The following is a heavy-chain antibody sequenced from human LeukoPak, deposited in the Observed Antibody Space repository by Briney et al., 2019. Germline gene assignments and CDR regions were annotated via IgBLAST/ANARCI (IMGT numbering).Heavy chain of an antibody. J-gene: IGHJ4*02. CDR2: INPNSGGT. D-gene: IGHD3-22*01. CDR1: GYTFTGYY. CDR3: ARSDDYDSSGYYYFDY. Sequence: ASVKVPCKASGYTFTGYYMHWVRQAPGQGLEWMGWINPNSGGTNYAQKFQGRVTMTRDTSISTAYMELSRLRSDDTAVYYCARSDDYDSSGYYYFDYWGQGTLVTVSS. V-gene: IGHV1-2*02.